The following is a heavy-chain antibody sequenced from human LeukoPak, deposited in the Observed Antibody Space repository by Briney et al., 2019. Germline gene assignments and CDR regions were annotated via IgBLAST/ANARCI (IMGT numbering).Heavy chain of an antibody. Sequence: PGGSPRLSCAASGFTFSAFWMTWVRQAPGKGLEWVADIKQDGGEKNYVDSVKGRFTISRDNTKNSLYLQMNSLRVEDTAVYYCARAGYTYGTLYFWGQGTLVTVSS. CDR1: GFTFSAFW. CDR3: ARAGYTYGTLYF. CDR2: IKQDGGEK. J-gene: IGHJ4*02. D-gene: IGHD5-18*01. V-gene: IGHV3-7*01.